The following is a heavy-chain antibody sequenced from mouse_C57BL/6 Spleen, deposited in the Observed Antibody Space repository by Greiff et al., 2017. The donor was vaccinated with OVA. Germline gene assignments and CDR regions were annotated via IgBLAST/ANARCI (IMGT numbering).Heavy chain of an antibody. CDR2: LYPGDGDT. D-gene: IGHD1-1*01. CDR1: GYAFSSSW. V-gene: IGHV1-82*01. Sequence: VQLQESGPELVKPGASVKISCKASGYAFSSSWMNWVKQRPGKGLEWIGRLYPGDGDTNYNGKFKGKDTLTADKSSSTAYMKISSLTSEDSAVYVCAREEWIYNYDSSPYAMDYWGQGTSVTVSS. CDR3: AREEWIYNYDSSPYAMDY. J-gene: IGHJ4*01.